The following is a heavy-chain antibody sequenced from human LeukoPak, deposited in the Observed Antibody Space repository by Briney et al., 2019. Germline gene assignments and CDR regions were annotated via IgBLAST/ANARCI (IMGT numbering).Heavy chain of an antibody. V-gene: IGHV3-23*01. J-gene: IGHJ4*02. CDR2: ISGSGGST. CDR3: AVARGVGY. Sequence: ETLSLTCTVSGGSISSGGYYWSWVRQAPGKGLEWVSAISGSGGSTYYADSVKGRFTISRDNSKNTLYLQMNSLRAEDTAVYYCAVARGVGYWGQGTLVTVSS. D-gene: IGHD2-2*01. CDR1: GGSISSGGYY.